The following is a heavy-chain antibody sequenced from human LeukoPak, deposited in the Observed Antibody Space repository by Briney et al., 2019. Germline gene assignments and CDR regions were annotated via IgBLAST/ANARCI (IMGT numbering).Heavy chain of an antibody. Sequence: XSVKVSFKASGYSFSAYYIHWVRQAPGQGLEWMGWINPNSGYTDYAQKFKGRVTITRDTSISTAYMELSRLTADDTAVYYCARDWAYCADGVCAKDAFDIWGQGTVVTVSS. CDR2: INPNSGYT. CDR3: ARDWAYCADGVCAKDAFDI. D-gene: IGHD2-8*01. CDR1: GYSFSAYY. J-gene: IGHJ3*02. V-gene: IGHV1-2*02.